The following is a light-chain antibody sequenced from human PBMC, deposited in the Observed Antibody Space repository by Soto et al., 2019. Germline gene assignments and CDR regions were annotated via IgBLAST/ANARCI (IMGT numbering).Light chain of an antibody. CDR2: AAS. CDR3: QQYYNYPFT. J-gene: IGKJ3*01. Sequence: AIRMTQSPSSFSASTGDRVTITCRASQGISSYLAWYQQKPGKAPKVLIYAASTLQSGVPSRFSGSGSGTNFTLTISCLQSDDFATYYCQQYYNYPFTFGPGTKVDIK. V-gene: IGKV1-8*01. CDR1: QGISSY.